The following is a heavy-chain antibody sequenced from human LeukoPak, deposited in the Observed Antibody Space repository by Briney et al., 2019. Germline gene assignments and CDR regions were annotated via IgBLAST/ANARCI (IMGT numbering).Heavy chain of an antibody. Sequence: PGGSLRLSCAASGFTFSSYEMNWVRQAPGKGLEYVSAISSNGGSTYYANSVKGRFTISRDNSKNTLYLQMGSLRAEDMAVYYCARSAVAGDNYYYYMDVWGKGTTVTVSS. D-gene: IGHD6-19*01. V-gene: IGHV3-64*01. CDR2: ISSNGGST. J-gene: IGHJ6*03. CDR3: ARSAVAGDNYYYYMDV. CDR1: GFTFSSYE.